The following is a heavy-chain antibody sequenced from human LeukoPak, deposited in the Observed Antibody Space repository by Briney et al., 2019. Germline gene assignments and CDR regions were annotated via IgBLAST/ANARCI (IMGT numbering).Heavy chain of an antibody. D-gene: IGHD1-26*01. V-gene: IGHV5-10-1*01. CDR2: IDPSDSYT. CDR3: ARRGWEVEGFDY. Sequence: GESLKISCKGSGYSFPSYWINWVRQMPGKGLEWMGRIDPSDSYTNYSPSFQGHVTISADKSISTAYLQWSSLKASDTAMYYCARRGWEVEGFDYWGQGTLVTASS. CDR1: GYSFPSYW. J-gene: IGHJ4*02.